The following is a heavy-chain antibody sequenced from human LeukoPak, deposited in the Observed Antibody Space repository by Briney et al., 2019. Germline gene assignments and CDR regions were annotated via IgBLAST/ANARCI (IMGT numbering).Heavy chain of an antibody. D-gene: IGHD3-22*01. Sequence: PGGSLRLSCAASGFTFSSYSMNWVRQAPGKGLEWVSSISSSSSYIYYADSVKGRFTISRDNAKNSLYLQMNSLRAEDTAVYYCARDSREWYDSSWFGPWGQGTLVTVSS. J-gene: IGHJ5*02. CDR2: ISSSSSYI. CDR3: ARDSREWYDSSWFGP. V-gene: IGHV3-21*01. CDR1: GFTFSSYS.